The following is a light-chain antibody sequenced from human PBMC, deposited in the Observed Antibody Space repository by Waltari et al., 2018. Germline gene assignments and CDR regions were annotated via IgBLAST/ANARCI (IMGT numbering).Light chain of an antibody. V-gene: IGLV2-14*01. Sequence: QSALTQPASVSGSPGQSITISCTGTSSDVGGYNYVSWYQQHPGHAPKPMIYEFSKRPTGVSNRFAGSKAGNTASLTISGLQAEDEADYYCRSYTRSSTLVFGGGTKLTVL. CDR1: SSDVGGYNY. CDR2: EFS. CDR3: RSYTRSSTLV. J-gene: IGLJ2*01.